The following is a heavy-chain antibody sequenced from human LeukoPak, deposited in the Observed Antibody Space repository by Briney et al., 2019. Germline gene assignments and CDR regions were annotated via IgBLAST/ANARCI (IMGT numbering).Heavy chain of an antibody. CDR1: GGSISSGGYY. D-gene: IGHD1-26*01. J-gene: IGHJ3*02. V-gene: IGHV4-30-2*01. CDR3: ARDLVEWELLSDAFDI. Sequence: SETLSLTCTVSGGSISSGGYYWSWIRQPPGKGLEWIGYIYHSGSTYYNPSLKSRVTISVDRSKNQFSLKLSSVTAADTAVYYCARDLVEWELLSDAFDIWGQGTMVTVSS. CDR2: IYHSGST.